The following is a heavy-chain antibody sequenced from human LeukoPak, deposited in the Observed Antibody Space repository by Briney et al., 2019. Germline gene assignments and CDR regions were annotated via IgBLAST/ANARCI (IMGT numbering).Heavy chain of an antibody. V-gene: IGHV4-34*01. CDR1: GGSFSGYY. Sequence: SETLSLTCAVYGGSFSGYYWSWIRQPPGKGLEWLGEINHSGITNYNPSLKSRVTISLDMSKNQFSLKLSSVTAADTAVYYCARGLVTHVGLWNYWDQGSLVTVSS. CDR2: INHSGIT. J-gene: IGHJ4*02. D-gene: IGHD2-21*02. CDR3: ARGLVTHVGLWNY.